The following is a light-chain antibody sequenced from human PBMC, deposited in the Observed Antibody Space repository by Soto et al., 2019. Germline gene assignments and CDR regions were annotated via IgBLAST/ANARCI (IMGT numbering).Light chain of an antibody. CDR1: QTVNNN. CDR3: QQYNNWPLT. V-gene: IGKV3-15*01. J-gene: IGKJ4*01. CDR2: GAS. Sequence: EIVMTQSPATLSVSPGERATLSCRASQTVNNNLAWYQQKPGQAPRLLIYGASARATGIPARFSGSGSGTECTPTISSLQSEDFAVYYCQQYNNWPLTFGGVTKVEIK.